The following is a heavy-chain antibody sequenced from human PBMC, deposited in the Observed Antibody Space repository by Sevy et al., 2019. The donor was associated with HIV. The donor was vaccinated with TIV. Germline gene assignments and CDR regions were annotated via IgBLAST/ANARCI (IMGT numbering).Heavy chain of an antibody. J-gene: IGHJ6*03. Sequence: ASVKVSCKTSGGTLSRYAISWVRQAPGQGLEWMGGIVPVFVTPNYAQKFQGRVNITADESTNTAYMELTSLRSGDTAVYYCARGTSGYDFGDYYYYMDVWGKGTTVTVSS. D-gene: IGHD5-12*01. V-gene: IGHV1-69*13. CDR1: GGTLSRYA. CDR3: ARGTSGYDFGDYYYYMDV. CDR2: IVPVFVTP.